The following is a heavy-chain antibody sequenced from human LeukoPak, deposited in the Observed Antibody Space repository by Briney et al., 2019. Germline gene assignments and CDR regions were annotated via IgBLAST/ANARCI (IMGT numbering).Heavy chain of an antibody. J-gene: IGHJ4*02. CDR1: GYTFSSYD. CDR3: ARVYSRRSSGYYYADY. Sequence: ASVKVSCKASGYTFSSYDINWVRRATGQWLEWMGWMNPNSGNTGYAQKLQGRVTMTRNTSINTAYMELSSLRSEDTAVYYCARVYSRRSSGYYYADYWGQGALVTVSS. D-gene: IGHD3-22*01. CDR2: MNPNSGNT. V-gene: IGHV1-8*01.